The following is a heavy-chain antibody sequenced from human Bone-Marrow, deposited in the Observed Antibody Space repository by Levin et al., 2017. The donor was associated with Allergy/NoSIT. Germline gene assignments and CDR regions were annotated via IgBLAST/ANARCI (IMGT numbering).Heavy chain of an antibody. CDR2: ISSSSSTI. CDR1: GFTFSSYS. CDR3: AREHSGSYKLRGMDV. J-gene: IGHJ6*02. Sequence: PGGSLRLSCAASGFTFSSYSMNWVRQAPGKGLEWVSYISSSSSTIYYADSVKGRFTISRDNAKNSLYLQMNSLRAEDTAVYYCAREHSGSYKLRGMDVWGQGTTVTVSS. V-gene: IGHV3-48*01. D-gene: IGHD1-26*01.